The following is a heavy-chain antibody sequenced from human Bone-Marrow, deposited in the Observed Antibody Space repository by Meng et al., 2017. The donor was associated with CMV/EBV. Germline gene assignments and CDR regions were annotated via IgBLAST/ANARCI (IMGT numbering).Heavy chain of an antibody. D-gene: IGHD3-22*01. CDR1: GFTFGSYG. CDR3: AKDWGNYYDSVYYYYGMDV. Sequence: GESLKISCAASGFTFGSYGIHWVRQAPGKGLEWVAFIRYDGTNKYYEDSVKGRFTISRDNSKNTLYLQMNSLRAEDTAVYYCAKDWGNYYDSVYYYYGMDVWGQGTTVTVSS. CDR2: IRYDGTNK. V-gene: IGHV3-30*02. J-gene: IGHJ6*02.